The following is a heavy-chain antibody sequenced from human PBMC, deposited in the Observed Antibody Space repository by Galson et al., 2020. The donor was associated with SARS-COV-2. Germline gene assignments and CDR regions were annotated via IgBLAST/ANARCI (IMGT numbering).Heavy chain of an antibody. CDR1: GFTFRNHG. V-gene: IGHV3-30*02. CDR3: ARGRGFIERSSQYMDV. Sequence: QLGESLKISCAASGFTFRNHGMHWVRQAPGQGLEWVTFIESDGSTEFYADSVKGRLTISRDNSKNTLSLQMNSLRAEDTAVYYCARGRGFIERSSQYMDVWGKGTTVTISS. J-gene: IGHJ6*03. CDR2: IESDGSTE. D-gene: IGHD2-15*01.